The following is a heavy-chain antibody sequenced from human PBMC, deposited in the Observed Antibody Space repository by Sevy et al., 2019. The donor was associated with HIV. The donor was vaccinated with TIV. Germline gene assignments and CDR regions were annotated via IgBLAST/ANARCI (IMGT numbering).Heavy chain of an antibody. Sequence: SETLSLTCTVSVGSMSGSHYYWGWIRRPPGKGLEWIGSVYYSGSTHYNPSLKSRVTISVDTSKSLLSLELTSVIATDTAVYYCARNSTGHSFDYWGHGTLVTVSS. CDR2: VYYSGST. CDR3: ARNSTGHSFDY. CDR1: VGSMSGSHYY. J-gene: IGHJ4*01. V-gene: IGHV4-39*01. D-gene: IGHD3-22*01.